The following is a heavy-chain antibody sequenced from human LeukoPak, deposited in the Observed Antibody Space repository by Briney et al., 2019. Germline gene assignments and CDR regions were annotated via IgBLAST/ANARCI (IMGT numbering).Heavy chain of an antibody. J-gene: IGHJ3*02. CDR2: INANIGGA. Sequence: ASVKVSCKASGYTFTGYYLHGVRQAPGQGGERRGWINANIGGAKYAQKFQGRVTMTRETSISTAYMELTRLRSDDTAVYYCARGETEETGTRPDAFDIWGQGTMVTVSS. CDR1: GYTFTGYY. V-gene: IGHV1-2*02. D-gene: IGHD6-13*01. CDR3: ARGETEETGTRPDAFDI.